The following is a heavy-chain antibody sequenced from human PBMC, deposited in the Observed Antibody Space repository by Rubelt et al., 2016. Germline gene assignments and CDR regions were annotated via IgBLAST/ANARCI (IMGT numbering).Heavy chain of an antibody. V-gene: IGHV4-61*01. CDR2: IYYRGST. CDR1: GGSVSSGSYY. Sequence: QVQLQESGPGLVKPSETLSLTCTVSGGSVSSGSYYWSWIRQPPGKGLEWIGYIYYRGSTNYNPSLKRRVTISVDTSKNQFSLKLSSVTAADTAVYYWVRGSRSYSRPLDYWGQGTLVTVSS. J-gene: IGHJ4*02. CDR3: VRGSRSYSRPLDY. D-gene: IGHD5-18*01.